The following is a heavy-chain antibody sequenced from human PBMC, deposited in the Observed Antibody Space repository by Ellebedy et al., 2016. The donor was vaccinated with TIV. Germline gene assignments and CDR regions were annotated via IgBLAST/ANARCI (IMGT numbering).Heavy chain of an antibody. CDR3: ARDRLRFLEWLSELDAFDI. CDR2: ISGSGGST. CDR1: GFTFSSYA. J-gene: IGHJ3*02. V-gene: IGHV3-23*01. Sequence: GGSLRLSXAASGFTFSSYAMSWVRQAPGKGLEWVSAISGSGGSTYYADSVKGRFTISRDNSKNTLYLQMNSLRAEDTAVYYCARDRLRFLEWLSELDAFDIWGQGTMVTVSS. D-gene: IGHD3-3*01.